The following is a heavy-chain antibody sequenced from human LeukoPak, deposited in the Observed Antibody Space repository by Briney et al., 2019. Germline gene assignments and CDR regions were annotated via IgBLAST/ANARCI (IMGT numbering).Heavy chain of an antibody. Sequence: GASVRVSCKASGYTFTGYHMHWVRQAPGQGLEWMGRINPNSGDTNYAQKFQGRVAMTRDTSISTAFMELTRLRSDDTAVYYCARDYCSSTSCLFGYWGQGTLVTVS. J-gene: IGHJ4*02. CDR1: GYTFTGYH. D-gene: IGHD2-2*01. CDR2: INPNSGDT. V-gene: IGHV1-2*06. CDR3: ARDYCSSTSCLFGY.